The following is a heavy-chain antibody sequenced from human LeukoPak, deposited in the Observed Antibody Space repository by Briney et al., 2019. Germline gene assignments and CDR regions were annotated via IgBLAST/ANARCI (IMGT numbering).Heavy chain of an antibody. J-gene: IGHJ4*02. CDR1: GYTFTDYS. CDR3: ARDPGGGAVPVVP. D-gene: IGHD6-19*01. CDR2: INPNSGGT. V-gene: IGHV1-2*02. Sequence: GASVKVSCKASGYTFTDYSMHWVRQAPGQGLEWMGWINPNSGGTNYAQKFQGRVTMTMDTSTSTAHMEMNRLTSDDTAVYYCARDPGGGAVPVVPWGQGTLVTVSS.